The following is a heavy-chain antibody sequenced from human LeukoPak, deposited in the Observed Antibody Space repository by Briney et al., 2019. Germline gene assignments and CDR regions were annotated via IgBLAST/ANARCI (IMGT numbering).Heavy chain of an antibody. V-gene: IGHV1-69*04. CDR3: ARDYAENWGTMTS. CDR1: GGTFSSYA. J-gene: IGHJ4*02. Sequence: SVKVSCKASGGTFSSYAISWVRQAPGQGLEWMGRIIPILSIANYAQKFQGRVTITADKSTSTAYMELSSLRSEDTAVYYCARDYAENWGTMTSWGQGTLVTVSS. CDR2: IIPILSIA. D-gene: IGHD7-27*01.